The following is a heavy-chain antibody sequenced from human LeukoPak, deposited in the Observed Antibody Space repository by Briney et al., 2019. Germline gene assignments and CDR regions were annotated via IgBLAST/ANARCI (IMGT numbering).Heavy chain of an antibody. Sequence: PGGSLRLSCAASGFTFSTYAMDWVRQTSGKGLEWVASISGSGETTYYADSVKGRFTISRDNSKNTLYLQMNSLRAEDTAVYYCARDTNYIYYYGMDVWGQGTTVTVSS. V-gene: IGHV3-23*01. D-gene: IGHD4/OR15-4a*01. CDR1: GFTFSTYA. J-gene: IGHJ6*02. CDR2: ISGSGETT. CDR3: ARDTNYIYYYGMDV.